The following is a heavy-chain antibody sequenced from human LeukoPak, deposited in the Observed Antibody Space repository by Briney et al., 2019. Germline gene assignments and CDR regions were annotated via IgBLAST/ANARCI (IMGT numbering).Heavy chain of an antibody. Sequence: PSETLSLTCTVSGGSISSSSYYWGWIRQPPGKGLEWIGSIYYSGSTYYNPSLKSRVTISVDTSKNQFSLKLSSVTAADTAVYYCARGGGWLQSHRPYYYYMDVWGKGTTVTVSS. CDR3: ARGGGWLQSHRPYYYYMDV. CDR2: IYYSGST. V-gene: IGHV4-39*07. D-gene: IGHD5-24*01. CDR1: GGSISSSSYY. J-gene: IGHJ6*03.